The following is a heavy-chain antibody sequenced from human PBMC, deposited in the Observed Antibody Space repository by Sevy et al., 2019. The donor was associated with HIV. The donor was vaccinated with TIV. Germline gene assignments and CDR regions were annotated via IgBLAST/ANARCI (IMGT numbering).Heavy chain of an antibody. J-gene: IGHJ4*02. CDR1: GYSLTGLS. V-gene: IGHV1-24*01. CDR2: FDPEDGER. D-gene: IGHD3-22*01. CDR3: ATTKDYYESSGCPFDY. Sequence: ASVKVSCKVSGYSLTGLSMHWVRQAPGEGLEWMGCFDPEDGERIYAQKLDGRVTMTEDTSADTAYMELNSLRFEDTAVYYCATTKDYYESSGCPFDYWGQGTLVTVSS.